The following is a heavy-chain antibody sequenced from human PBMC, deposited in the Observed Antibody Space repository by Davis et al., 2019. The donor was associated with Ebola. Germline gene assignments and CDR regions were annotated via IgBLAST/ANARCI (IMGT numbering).Heavy chain of an antibody. D-gene: IGHD1-1*01. CDR2: IYPGDSDT. J-gene: IGHJ4*02. CDR3: ARLRGTTGFNF. V-gene: IGHV5-51*01. CDR1: GYSFTSYW. Sequence: GESLKISCKGSGYSFTSYWIGWVRQLPGKGLEWMGIIYPGDSDTRYSPSFQGQVTISVDKSINTAYLQWSSLRASDTATYYCARLRGTTGFNFWGQGTQVTVSS.